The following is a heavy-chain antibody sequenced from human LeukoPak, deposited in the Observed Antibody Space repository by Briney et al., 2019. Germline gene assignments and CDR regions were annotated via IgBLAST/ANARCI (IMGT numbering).Heavy chain of an antibody. CDR1: GGSIRSGAYY. Sequence: SQTLPLTCTVSGGSIRSGAYYWTCIRQHPGKGLEWIGYIFDSGTTYYNPSLLSRITISIDTSKNQFSLKLTSVTTADTAVYYCARGRFDYILDYWGQGTLFTVSS. CDR2: IFDSGTT. CDR3: ARGRFDYILDY. V-gene: IGHV4-31*03. J-gene: IGHJ4*02. D-gene: IGHD4-11*01.